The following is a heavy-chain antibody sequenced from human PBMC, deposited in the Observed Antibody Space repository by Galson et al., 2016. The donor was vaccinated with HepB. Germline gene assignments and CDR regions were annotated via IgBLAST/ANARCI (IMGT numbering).Heavy chain of an antibody. J-gene: IGHJ4*02. V-gene: IGHV1-2*06. Sequence: SVKVSCKASGYTFTVYYIQWVRQAPGQGLEWMGRINPNSGGTNYPQRFQGRVNMTRDMSINTVYMELTSLRSDDTAVYYCAREARRDGYNLDYWGQGTLVTVSS. CDR2: INPNSGGT. D-gene: IGHD5-24*01. CDR3: AREARRDGYNLDY. CDR1: GYTFTVYY.